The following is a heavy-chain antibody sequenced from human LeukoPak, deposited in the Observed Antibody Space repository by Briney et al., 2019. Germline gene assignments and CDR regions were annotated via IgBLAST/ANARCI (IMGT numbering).Heavy chain of an antibody. D-gene: IGHD3-16*02. V-gene: IGHV1-2*02. Sequence: ASVKVSCKASGYTFTGYYMHWVRQAPGQGLEWMVWINPNSGGTNYAQKFQGRVTMTRDTSISTAYMELSRLRSDDTAMYYCARALDYDYVWGSYRYPPGYWGQGTLVTVSS. CDR1: GYTFTGYY. CDR2: INPNSGGT. J-gene: IGHJ4*02. CDR3: ARALDYDYVWGSYRYPPGY.